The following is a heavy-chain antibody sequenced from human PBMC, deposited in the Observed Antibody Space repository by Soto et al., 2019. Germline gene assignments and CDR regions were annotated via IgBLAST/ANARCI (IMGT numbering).Heavy chain of an antibody. Sequence: XGSLRLSCAAAGVTFSDYYMTWIRQAPGKGLEWVSYISSSSTYTNYADSVKGRFTISRDNAKNSLYLQMNSLRAEDTAVYYCARETSTKVKTPTWGQGTLVTVSS. CDR2: ISSSSTYT. CDR1: GVTFSDYY. V-gene: IGHV3-11*06. CDR3: ARETSTKVKTPT. J-gene: IGHJ4*02. D-gene: IGHD4-4*01.